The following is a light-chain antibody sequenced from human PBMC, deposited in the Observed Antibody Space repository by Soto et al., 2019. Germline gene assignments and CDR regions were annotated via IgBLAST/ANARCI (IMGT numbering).Light chain of an antibody. V-gene: IGLV1-51*02. CDR2: ENN. CDR1: SSNIGNNY. CDR3: GTWDSSLSAEV. Sequence: QSALTQPPSVSAAPGQKVTISCSGSSSNIGNNYVSWYQQLPGTAPKLLIYENNKRPSGIPDRFSGSKSGTSATLGITGLQTGDEADYYCGTWDSSLSAEVFGTGTKVTVL. J-gene: IGLJ1*01.